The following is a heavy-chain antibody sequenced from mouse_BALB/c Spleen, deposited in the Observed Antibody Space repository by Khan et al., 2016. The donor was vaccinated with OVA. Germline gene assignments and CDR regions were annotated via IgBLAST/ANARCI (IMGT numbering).Heavy chain of an antibody. D-gene: IGHD2-2*01. V-gene: IGHV1S135*01. CDR1: GYSFTTYY. CDR2: IDPFSGGT. J-gene: IGHJ3*01. Sequence: VHVKQSGPELMKPGASVKISCKASGYSFTTYYIHWIMQSHGKSLEWIGYIDPFSGGTTYNQKFKGKATLTVDKSSSTAYLHLSNLTSEDSSVYSCTRHGYVAWFTYWGQGTLVTVSA. CDR3: TRHGYVAWFTY.